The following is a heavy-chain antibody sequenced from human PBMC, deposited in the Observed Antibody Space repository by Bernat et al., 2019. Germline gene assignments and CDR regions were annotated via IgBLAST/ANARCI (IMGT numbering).Heavy chain of an antibody. D-gene: IGHD3-16*01. Sequence: QVQLVQSGAEVKKPGSSVRVSCEASGGTFSSYAISWVRQAPGQGLEWMGGIIPIFGTANYAQKFQGRVTITADESTSTAYMELSGLRSEDTAVYYCARHFGRGETVKTYDYWGQGTLVTVSS. CDR2: IIPIFGTA. V-gene: IGHV1-69*01. J-gene: IGHJ4*02. CDR1: GGTFSSYA. CDR3: ARHFGRGETVKTYDY.